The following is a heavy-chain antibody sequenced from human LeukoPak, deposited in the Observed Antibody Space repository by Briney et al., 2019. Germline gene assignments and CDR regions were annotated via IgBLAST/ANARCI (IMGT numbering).Heavy chain of an antibody. Sequence: SETLSLSCTVSGGSISSYYWSWIRQPPGKGLEWIGYIYYSGSTNYNPSLKSRVTISVDTSKNQFSLKLSSVTAADTAVYYCARDRALWFGDYGIDVWGQGTTVTVSS. J-gene: IGHJ6*02. CDR1: GGSISSYY. D-gene: IGHD3-10*01. CDR3: ARDRALWFGDYGIDV. CDR2: IYYSGST. V-gene: IGHV4-59*01.